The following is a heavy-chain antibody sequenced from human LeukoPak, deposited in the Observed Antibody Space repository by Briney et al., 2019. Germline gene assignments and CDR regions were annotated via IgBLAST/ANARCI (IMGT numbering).Heavy chain of an antibody. Sequence: GKSLRLSCAASGFTFNNYGMHWVRQAPGKGLEWVAVISYDGRNKHYPDSVKGRFTISRDISTDTLWLQMDSLRTEDTAVYYCAKGPLRGTAAAIDYWGRGTLVTVSS. CDR2: ISYDGRNK. J-gene: IGHJ4*02. CDR1: GFTFNNYG. V-gene: IGHV3-30*18. D-gene: IGHD2-2*01. CDR3: AKGPLRGTAAAIDY.